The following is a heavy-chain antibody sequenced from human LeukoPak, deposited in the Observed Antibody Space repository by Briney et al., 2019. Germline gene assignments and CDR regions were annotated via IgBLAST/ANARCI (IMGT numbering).Heavy chain of an antibody. CDR1: GFTFSTYA. V-gene: IGHV3-23*01. Sequence: PGWSLRLSCAASGFTFSTYAMSWVRQAPGKGLEWVLAISGSGGSTYYADSVKGRFTISRDNSKNTLYLRMNSLRAEDTAVYYCASARGYSSEYNWGQGTLVTVSS. D-gene: IGHD6-19*01. CDR2: ISGSGGST. J-gene: IGHJ4*02. CDR3: ASARGYSSEYN.